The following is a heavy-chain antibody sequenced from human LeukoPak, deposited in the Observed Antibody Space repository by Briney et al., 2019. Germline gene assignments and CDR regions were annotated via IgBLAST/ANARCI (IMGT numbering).Heavy chain of an antibody. CDR1: GFTFSSYA. D-gene: IGHD3-9*01. J-gene: IGHJ4*02. V-gene: IGHV3-23*01. Sequence: PGGSLRLSCAASGFTFSSYAMSWVRQAPGKGLGWVSTISGGGGSTYYADSVKGRFTISRDNSKNTLYLQVNSLRAEDTAVYYCAKDSVLRYFDWLDYFDYWGQGTLVTVSS. CDR3: AKDSVLRYFDWLDYFDY. CDR2: ISGGGGST.